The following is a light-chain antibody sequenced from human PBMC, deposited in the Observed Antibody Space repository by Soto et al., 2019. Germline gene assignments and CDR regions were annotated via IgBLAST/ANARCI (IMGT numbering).Light chain of an antibody. V-gene: IGLV2-14*01. Sequence: QSVLTQPASVSGSPGQSITISCTGTSSDVGYYNYVSWYRQHPGKAPRLMIYEVNNRPSGVSNRFSGSKSGNTAPLTISGLQAEDEADYYCSSCTSSSTLLYVFGTGTKVTVL. CDR1: SSDVGYYNY. CDR2: EVN. J-gene: IGLJ1*01. CDR3: SSCTSSSTLLYV.